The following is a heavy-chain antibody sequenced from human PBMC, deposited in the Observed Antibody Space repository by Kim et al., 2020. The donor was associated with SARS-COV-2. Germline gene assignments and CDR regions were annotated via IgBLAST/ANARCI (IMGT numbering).Heavy chain of an antibody. CDR2: IRSESKNYAT. J-gene: IGHJ5*02. V-gene: IGHV3-73*01. D-gene: IGHD6-6*01. Sequence: GGSLRLSCAASGLTFSGSAIHWVRQASGRGLEWVGHIRSESKNYATAYAASVRGRFTVSRDDSKNTAHLVMTNLKTEDTAVYYCIRHIEYTGPSPWGQGSLVIVSS. CDR1: GLTFSGSA. CDR3: IRHIEYTGPSP.